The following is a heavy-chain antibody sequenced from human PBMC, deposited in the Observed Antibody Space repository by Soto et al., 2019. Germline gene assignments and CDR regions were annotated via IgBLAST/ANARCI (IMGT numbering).Heavy chain of an antibody. CDR3: AREYTGGWSYESAFDI. CDR2: TYYRSKWYN. J-gene: IGHJ3*02. CDR1: GDSVSSNSAA. V-gene: IGHV6-1*01. D-gene: IGHD6-19*01. Sequence: QSQTLSLTCAISGDSVSSNSAAWTWIRQSPSRGLEWLGRTYYRSKWYNDYAVSVKSRITINPDTSKNQFSLQLNSVTPEDTAVYYCAREYTGGWSYESAFDIWGQGTMVTVSS.